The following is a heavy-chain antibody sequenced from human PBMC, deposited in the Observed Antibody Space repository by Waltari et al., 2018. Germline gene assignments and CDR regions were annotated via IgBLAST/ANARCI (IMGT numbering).Heavy chain of an antibody. J-gene: IGHJ5*02. CDR3: VRQVGTNWFDP. CDR2: IYPGDSDT. CDR1: GYTFTNYW. V-gene: IGHV5-51*01. Sequence: EVQLVQSGAEVKKPGESLKISCQGSGYTFTNYWIGWVRQVPGKGLEWMGIIYPGDSDTTYSPSFEGQVTISADKSSSIAYLQWSSLKASDTAMYYCVRQVGTNWFDPWGQGTLVTVSS. D-gene: IGHD5-12*01.